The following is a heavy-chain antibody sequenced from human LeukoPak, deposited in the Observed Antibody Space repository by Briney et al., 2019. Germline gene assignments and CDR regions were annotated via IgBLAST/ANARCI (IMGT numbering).Heavy chain of an antibody. V-gene: IGHV4-30-2*01. Sequence: SQTLSLTCAVSGGSIRSGGYSWSWIRQPPGKGLEWIGYIYHSGSTYYNPSLKSRVTISVDRSKNQFSLKLSSVTAADTAVYYCARDYGNYGNWFDPWGQGTLVTVSS. CDR2: IYHSGST. D-gene: IGHD4-11*01. CDR3: ARDYGNYGNWFDP. CDR1: GGSIRSGGYS. J-gene: IGHJ5*02.